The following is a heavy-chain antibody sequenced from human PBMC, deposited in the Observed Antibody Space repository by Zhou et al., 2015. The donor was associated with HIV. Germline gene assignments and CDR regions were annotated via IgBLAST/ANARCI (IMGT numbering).Heavy chain of an antibody. J-gene: IGHJ2*01. CDR2: MNPNSGNT. CDR1: GDTFSTYG. Sequence: QVQLLQSGAEVRKPGSSVRVSCKSSGDTFSTYGISWVRRAPGQGLEWMGWMNPNSGNTGYAQKFQGRVTLTADRSTNTAYMEMRSLRSEDTAVYYCARDRGGARPDWRYFDLWGRGTLVSVSP. D-gene: IGHD6-6*01. CDR3: ARDRGGARPDWRYFDL. V-gene: IGHV1-8*01.